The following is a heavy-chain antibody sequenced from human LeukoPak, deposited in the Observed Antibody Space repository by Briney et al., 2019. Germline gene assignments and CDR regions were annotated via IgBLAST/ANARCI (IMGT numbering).Heavy chain of an antibody. J-gene: IGHJ4*02. D-gene: IGHD2-2*01. CDR2: INHSGST. CDR1: AGSISTYY. V-gene: IGHV4-34*01. Sequence: SETLSLTCSVSAGSISTYYWSWIRQPPGKGLEWIGEINHSGSTNYNPSLKSRVTIPVDTSKNQFSLKLSSVTAADTAVYYCARGPWGLVPAAKNFDYWGQGTLVTVSS. CDR3: ARGPWGLVPAAKNFDY.